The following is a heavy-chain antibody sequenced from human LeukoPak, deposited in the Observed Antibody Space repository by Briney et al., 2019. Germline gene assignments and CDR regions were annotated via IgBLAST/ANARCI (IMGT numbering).Heavy chain of an antibody. D-gene: IGHD3-10*01. V-gene: IGHV1-8*01. CDR3: VRGGGFNSGFEY. J-gene: IGHJ4*02. CDR1: GYTFTSYD. CDR2: MNPNSGNT. Sequence: ASVKVSCKASGYTFTSYDVNWVRQATGQGLEWMGWMNPNSGNTGYAQKFQGRVTMTRNTSISTAYMELSSLRSDDTAVYYCVRGGGFNSGFEYWGQGTLVTVSS.